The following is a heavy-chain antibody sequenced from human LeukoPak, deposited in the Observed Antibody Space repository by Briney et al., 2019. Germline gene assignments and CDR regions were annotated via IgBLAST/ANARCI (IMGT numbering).Heavy chain of an antibody. J-gene: IGHJ4*02. CDR1: GVSISTSRYY. Sequence: PSETLSLTCTVSGVSISTSRYYWGWIRQPPGRGLEWIGNIYYTGPTYYNASLESRVTISLDTSKNQFFLKLSSVSAEDTALYYCARERLGGSYYRPVEYWGQGTLVTVSS. CDR3: ARERLGGSYYRPVEY. CDR2: IYYTGPT. D-gene: IGHD1-26*01. V-gene: IGHV4-39*07.